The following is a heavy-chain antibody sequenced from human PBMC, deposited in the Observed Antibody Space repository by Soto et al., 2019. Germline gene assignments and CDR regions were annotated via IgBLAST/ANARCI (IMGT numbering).Heavy chain of an antibody. CDR3: ETQALMSSHPGVAATYFDH. J-gene: IGHJ4*02. D-gene: IGHD5-12*01. V-gene: IGHV1-69*13. CDR2: IIPIFGTA. CDR1: GGTFSSYA. Sequence: ASVKVSCKASGGTFSSYAISWVRQAPGQGLEWMGGIIPIFGTANYAQKFQGRVTITADESTSTAYMELSSLRSEDTAVYYCETQALMSSHPGVAATYFDHWGQGTLVTVSS.